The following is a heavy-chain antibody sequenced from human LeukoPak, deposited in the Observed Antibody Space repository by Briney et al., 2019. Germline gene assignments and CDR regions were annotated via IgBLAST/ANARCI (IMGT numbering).Heavy chain of an antibody. CDR1: GFTVSGDY. V-gene: IGHV3-66*01. J-gene: IGHJ4*02. CDR3: ARMGLWFGEWLGRRDY. CDR2: IYRAGST. D-gene: IGHD3-10*01. Sequence: GGSLRLSCAASGFTVSGDYMSGVCQAPGKGVEWVSLIYRAGSTHQADSGKGRFIISRDKTKNTLALQTKSLRAYDTAVYYCARMGLWFGEWLGRRDYWGQGTQVTVSS.